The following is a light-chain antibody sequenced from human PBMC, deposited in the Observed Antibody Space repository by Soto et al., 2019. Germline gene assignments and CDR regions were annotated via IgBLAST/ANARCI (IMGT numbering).Light chain of an antibody. CDR2: GAS. J-gene: IGKJ3*01. CDR1: QRINNSH. Sequence: VLTYTRGTLSFSPVPRPSEHCNASQRINNSHLAWYQQKPGQAPRLLIYGASTRASGIPERFSGSGSGTDFTLTISRLEPEDFAVYYCQQYGSYPFTFGPGTKVDIK. CDR3: QQYGSYPFT. V-gene: IGKV3-20*01.